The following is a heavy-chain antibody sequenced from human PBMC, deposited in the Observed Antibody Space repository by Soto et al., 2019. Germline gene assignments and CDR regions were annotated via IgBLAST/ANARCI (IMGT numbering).Heavy chain of an antibody. CDR1: GGSISSGGYY. CDR2: IYYSGST. J-gene: IGHJ6*02. Sequence: ASETLSLTCTVSGGSISSGGYYWSWIRQHPGKGLEWIGYIYYSGSTYYNPSLKSRVTISVDTSKNQFSLKLSSVTAADTAVYYCAGSQRLYYDILTGYYSTYYYYGMDVWGQGTTVTVSS. CDR3: AGSQRLYYDILTGYYSTYYYYGMDV. V-gene: IGHV4-31*03. D-gene: IGHD3-9*01.